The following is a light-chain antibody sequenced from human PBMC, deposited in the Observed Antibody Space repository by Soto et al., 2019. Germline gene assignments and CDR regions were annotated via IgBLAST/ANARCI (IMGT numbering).Light chain of an antibody. CDR1: SSNIGAGYD. Sequence: QSVLTQPPSVAGAPGQRVTISCTGSSSNIGAGYDVHWYQQLPGTAPKLLIYGNSNRPSGVPDRFSASKSGTSASLAITGLQAEDEADYYCQSEDSSLSVFYDFAIGTKVTVL. V-gene: IGLV1-40*01. CDR2: GNS. CDR3: QSEDSSLSVFYD. J-gene: IGLJ1*01.